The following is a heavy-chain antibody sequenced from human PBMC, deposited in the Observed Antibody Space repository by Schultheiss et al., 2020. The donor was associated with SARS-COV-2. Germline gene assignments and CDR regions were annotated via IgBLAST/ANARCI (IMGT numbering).Heavy chain of an antibody. Sequence: SETLSLTCTVSGSSISGYFWTWIRQPPGKGLEQVGNIYYTGITKYSPSLKSRVTISVDTSKNQFSLKLSSVTAADTALYYCARDQDYGRVAFDIWGLGTMVTVSS. CDR1: GSSISGYF. CDR2: IYYTGIT. V-gene: IGHV4-59*01. J-gene: IGHJ3*02. D-gene: IGHD4/OR15-4a*01. CDR3: ARDQDYGRVAFDI.